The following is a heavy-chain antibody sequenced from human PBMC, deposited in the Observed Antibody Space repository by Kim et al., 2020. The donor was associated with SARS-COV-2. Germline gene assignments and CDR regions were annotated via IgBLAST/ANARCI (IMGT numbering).Heavy chain of an antibody. D-gene: IGHD3-3*01. V-gene: IGHV4-39*01. J-gene: IGHJ4*02. CDR1: GDSIITSSYY. CDR2: IYYSGTT. CDR3: ARQRGLGSWSFDY. Sequence: SETLSLTYTVSGDSIITSSYYWGWIRQPPGKGLEWIGSIYYSGTTYYNPSLKSRAAMSVDTSKNQFSLRLSSMTAADTAVYYCARQRGLGSWSFDYWGQGTLVTVSS.